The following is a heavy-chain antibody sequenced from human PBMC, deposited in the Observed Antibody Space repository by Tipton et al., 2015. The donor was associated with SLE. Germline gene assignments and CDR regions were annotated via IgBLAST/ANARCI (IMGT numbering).Heavy chain of an antibody. V-gene: IGHV4-34*01. D-gene: IGHD2-2*02. CDR1: GGSFSGYY. Sequence: TLSLTCAVYGGSFSGYYRSWIRQPPGKGLEWIGEINHSGSTNYNPSLKSRVTISVDTSKNQFSLKLSSVTAADTAVYYCARGGGVVVPAAISPAVADYWGQGTMVTVSS. CDR2: INHSGST. CDR3: ARGGGVVVPAAISPAVADY. J-gene: IGHJ3*01.